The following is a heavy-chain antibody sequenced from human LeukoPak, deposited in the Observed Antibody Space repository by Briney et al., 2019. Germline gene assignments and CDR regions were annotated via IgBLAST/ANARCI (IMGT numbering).Heavy chain of an antibody. D-gene: IGHD6-13*01. CDR3: ARTAPSEQLGY. CDR2: ISANNGNR. Sequence: ASVKVSCKASGYTFTNYGISWVRQAPGQGLEWMGWISANNGNRNYALKLQDRVSMTTDTSTSTAYMELRSLRSDDTAVYYCARTAPSEQLGYWGQGTLVTVSS. V-gene: IGHV1-18*01. CDR1: GYTFTNYG. J-gene: IGHJ4*02.